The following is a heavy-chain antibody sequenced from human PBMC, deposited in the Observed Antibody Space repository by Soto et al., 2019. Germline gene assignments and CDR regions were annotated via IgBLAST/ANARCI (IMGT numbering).Heavy chain of an antibody. CDR2: ISGSGGST. V-gene: IGHV3-23*01. J-gene: IGHJ4*02. CDR1: GFTFSSYA. Sequence: GGSLRLSCAASGFTFSSYAMSWVRQAPGKGLEWVSAISGSGGSTYYADSVKGRFTISRDNSKNTLYLQMNSLRAEDTAVYYYAKDDGGSSGWSNWGQGTLVTVSS. D-gene: IGHD6-13*01. CDR3: AKDDGGSSGWSN.